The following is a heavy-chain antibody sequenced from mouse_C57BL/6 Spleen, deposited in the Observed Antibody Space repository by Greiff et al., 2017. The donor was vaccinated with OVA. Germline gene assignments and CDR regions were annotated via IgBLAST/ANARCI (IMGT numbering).Heavy chain of an antibody. V-gene: IGHV3-1*01. Sequence: EVQGVESGPGMVKPSQSLSLTCTVTGYSITSGYDWHWIRHFPGNKLEWMGYISYSGSTNYNPSLKSRISITHDTSKNHFFLKLNSVTTEDTATYYCARARYGSSYFDYWGQGTTLTVSS. D-gene: IGHD1-1*01. CDR1: GYSITSGYD. J-gene: IGHJ2*01. CDR2: ISYSGST. CDR3: ARARYGSSYFDY.